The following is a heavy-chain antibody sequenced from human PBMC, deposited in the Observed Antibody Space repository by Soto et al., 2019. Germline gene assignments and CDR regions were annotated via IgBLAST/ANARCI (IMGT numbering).Heavy chain of an antibody. Sequence: EVQLVESGGGLVQPGGSLRISCAASGFTFSSFWMHWVRQAPGKGLVWVSRISGDGNNAVYADSVKGRFTVSRDNGQNTLDLQMNSLTSDETALYYCVRNRGPFLRDGLDYWGPGIMVTVSS. J-gene: IGHJ4*02. CDR1: GFTFSSFW. CDR3: VRNRGPFLRDGLDY. D-gene: IGHD3-10*01. V-gene: IGHV3-74*01. CDR2: ISGDGNNA.